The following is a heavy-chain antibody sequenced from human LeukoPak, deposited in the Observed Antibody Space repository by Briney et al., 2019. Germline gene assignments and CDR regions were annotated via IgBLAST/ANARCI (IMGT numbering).Heavy chain of an antibody. CDR2: IRSKANSYAT. Sequence: GSLRLSCAASGFTFSGSAMHWVRQASGKGLEWVGRIRSKANSYATAYAASVKGRFTISRDDSNNTAYLQMNSLKTEDTAVYYCTRHDGGAARLLDYWGQGTLVTVSS. CDR3: TRHDGGAARLLDY. D-gene: IGHD6-6*01. J-gene: IGHJ4*02. CDR1: GFTFSGSA. V-gene: IGHV3-73*01.